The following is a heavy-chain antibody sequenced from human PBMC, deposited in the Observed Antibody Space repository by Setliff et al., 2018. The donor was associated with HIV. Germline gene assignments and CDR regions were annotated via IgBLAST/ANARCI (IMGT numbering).Heavy chain of an antibody. CDR1: GGSISSHY. J-gene: IGHJ5*02. CDR3: ARERASGWFDP. Sequence: ASETLSLTCTVSGGSISSHYWSLIRQPPGKDLEWIGSIYHTGSTNYNPSLKSRVMISVDKSKNQFSLKLTSVTAADTAVYYCARERASGWFDPWGQGTLVTVSS. V-gene: IGHV4-59*11. CDR2: IYHTGST. D-gene: IGHD6-19*01.